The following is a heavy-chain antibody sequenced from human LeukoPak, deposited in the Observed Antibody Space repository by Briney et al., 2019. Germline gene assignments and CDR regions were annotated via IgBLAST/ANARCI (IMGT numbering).Heavy chain of an antibody. J-gene: IGHJ4*02. CDR1: GFTFRSAG. CDR3: AREGGRTVSGTFDN. V-gene: IGHV3-30*02. D-gene: IGHD6-19*01. Sequence: GGSLRLSCAASGFTFRSAGMHWVRQAPGKGLEWVAFIQYHGRDKYYADSVKGRFTISRDNSKNTLYMEVNSLRAEDTAVYYCAREGGRTVSGTFDNWGQGTLVTVSS. CDR2: IQYHGRDK.